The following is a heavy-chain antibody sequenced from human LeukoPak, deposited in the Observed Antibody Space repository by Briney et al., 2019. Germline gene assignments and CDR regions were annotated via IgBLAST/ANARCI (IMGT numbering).Heavy chain of an antibody. Sequence: GGSLRLSCAASGFSFSSYWMHWVRHPPGKGLEWVSLINTDGSTTVYADFVKGRFAISRDNAKNTLYLQMNSLRAEDTAVYYCARDGVGSPPLEYWGQGILVTVSS. CDR3: ARDGVGSPPLEY. CDR1: GFSFSSYW. D-gene: IGHD3-3*01. J-gene: IGHJ4*02. CDR2: INTDGSTT. V-gene: IGHV3-74*01.